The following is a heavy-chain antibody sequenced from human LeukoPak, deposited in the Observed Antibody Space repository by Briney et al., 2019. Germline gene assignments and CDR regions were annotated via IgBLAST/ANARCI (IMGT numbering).Heavy chain of an antibody. Sequence: GGSLRLSCAASGFTFSSYSMNWVRQAPGKGLEWVSSSSSSSSYIYYADSVKGRFTISRDNAKNSLYLQMNSLRAEDTAVYYCAIVGWFGELLNYWGQGTLVTVSS. J-gene: IGHJ4*02. V-gene: IGHV3-21*01. CDR3: AIVGWFGELLNY. D-gene: IGHD3-10*01. CDR2: SSSSSSYI. CDR1: GFTFSSYS.